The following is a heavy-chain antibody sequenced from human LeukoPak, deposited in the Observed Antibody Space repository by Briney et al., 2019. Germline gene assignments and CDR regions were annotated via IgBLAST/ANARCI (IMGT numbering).Heavy chain of an antibody. J-gene: IGHJ6*03. Sequence: ASVKVSCKASGYTFTSYDINWVRQATGQGLEWMGWMNPNSGNTGYAQKFQGRVTMTRNNSISTAYMELSSLRSEDTAVYYCARFRGCSGGSCPVYYYYYYTDVWGKGTTVTVSS. CDR2: MNPNSGNT. CDR3: ARFRGCSGGSCPVYYYYYYTDV. V-gene: IGHV1-8*01. D-gene: IGHD2-15*01. CDR1: GYTFTSYD.